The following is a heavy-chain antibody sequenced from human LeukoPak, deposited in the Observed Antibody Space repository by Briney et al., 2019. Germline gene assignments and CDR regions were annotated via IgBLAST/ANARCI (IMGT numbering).Heavy chain of an antibody. D-gene: IGHD3-10*02. Sequence: GGPQRLFCAASGFTFSSYEMNWVREAPGEGLEWVSYISSSSSTIYYAESVKSRLTISRDNDKNSLYLQINSLRAEDTAVYYCAELGITMIGGVWGKGTTVTVSS. J-gene: IGHJ6*04. CDR2: ISSSSSTI. V-gene: IGHV3-48*03. CDR1: GFTFSSYE. CDR3: AELGITMIGGV.